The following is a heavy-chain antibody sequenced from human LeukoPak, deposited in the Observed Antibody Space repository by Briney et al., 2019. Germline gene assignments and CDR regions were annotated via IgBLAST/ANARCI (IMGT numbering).Heavy chain of an antibody. V-gene: IGHV3-21*01. D-gene: IGHD2-15*01. CDR1: GFNFNTYD. Sequence: GGSLRLSCAASGFNFNTYDMNWVRQAPGKGLEWVSSISSSSSYIYYADSVKGRFTISRDNAKNSLYLQMNSLRAEDTAVYYCARDGIVVVVAATRREYYYGMDVWGQGTTVTVSS. CDR3: ARDGIVVVVAATRREYYYGMDV. J-gene: IGHJ6*02. CDR2: ISSSSSYI.